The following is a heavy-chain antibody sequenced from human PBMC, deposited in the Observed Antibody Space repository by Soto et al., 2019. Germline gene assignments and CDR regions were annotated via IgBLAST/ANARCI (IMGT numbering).Heavy chain of an antibody. CDR2: IYSGGNT. CDR3: ARGWGGGFCFDL. Sequence: EEQLVESGGGLVQPGGSLRLSCAASDFTVSSNYMSWVRQAPGKGLEWVSVIYSGGNTYYADSVKGRFTISRHNSKNTVYLQMNCLRAEDTAVYYCARGWGGGFCFDLWGRGTLVTVSS. D-gene: IGHD3-16*01. V-gene: IGHV3-53*04. CDR1: DFTVSSNY. J-gene: IGHJ2*01.